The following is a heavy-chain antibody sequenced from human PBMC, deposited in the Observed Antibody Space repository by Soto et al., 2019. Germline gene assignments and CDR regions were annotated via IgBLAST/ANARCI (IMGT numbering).Heavy chain of an antibody. CDR1: GFTFSSYA. Sequence: EVQLLESGGGLVQPGGSLRLSCAASGFTFSSYAMTWVRQAPGKGLEWVSAISGSGGSTYYADSVKGRFTVSRDNSKNTLYLQMNGLRAEDTAVYYCAESHPYSSSSGWVDYWGQGTLLTVSS. D-gene: IGHD6-6*01. V-gene: IGHV3-23*01. CDR2: ISGSGGST. J-gene: IGHJ4*02. CDR3: AESHPYSSSSGWVDY.